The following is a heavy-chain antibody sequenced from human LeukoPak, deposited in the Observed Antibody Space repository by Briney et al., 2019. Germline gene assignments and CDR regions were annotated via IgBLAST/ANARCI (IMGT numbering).Heavy chain of an antibody. Sequence: AASVKVSCKASGYTFTGYHMHWVRQAPGQGLEWMGRINPNTGGTDYAQKFQGRVTMTRDTSISTAYMDLSRLRSDDTAVYYCARNPREIFGVAYLDFDYWGQETLVTVSS. CDR2: INPNTGGT. V-gene: IGHV1-2*06. D-gene: IGHD3-3*01. J-gene: IGHJ4*02. CDR1: GYTFTGYH. CDR3: ARNPREIFGVAYLDFDY.